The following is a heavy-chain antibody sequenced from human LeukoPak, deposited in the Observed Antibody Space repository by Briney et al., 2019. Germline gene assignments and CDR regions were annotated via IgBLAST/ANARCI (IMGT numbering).Heavy chain of an antibody. CDR1: GFTFSSYA. Sequence: AGGSLRLSCAASGFTFSSYAMSGARQAPGKGLEWVSAISGSGGSTYYADSVKGRFTISRDNSKNTLYLQMNSLRAEDTAVYYCAKAPNIMCTNGVCPFDYWGQGTLVTVSS. CDR3: AKAPNIMCTNGVCPFDY. V-gene: IGHV3-23*01. J-gene: IGHJ4*02. CDR2: ISGSGGST. D-gene: IGHD2-8*01.